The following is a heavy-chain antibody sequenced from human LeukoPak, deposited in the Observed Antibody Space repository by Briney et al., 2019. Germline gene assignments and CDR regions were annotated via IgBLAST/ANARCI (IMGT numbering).Heavy chain of an antibody. CDR2: NYYTGTT. CDR3: ASKSTDHGELRFDY. CDR1: GGSISSYY. J-gene: IGHJ4*02. V-gene: IGHV4-59*01. Sequence: SETLSLTCTVSGGSISSYYWSWIRQPPGKGLEWIGYNYYTGTTNYNPSLKSRVTISVDTSKNQFSLKVSSVTAADTGVYYCASKSTDHGELRFDYWGQGTLVTVSP. D-gene: IGHD4-17*01.